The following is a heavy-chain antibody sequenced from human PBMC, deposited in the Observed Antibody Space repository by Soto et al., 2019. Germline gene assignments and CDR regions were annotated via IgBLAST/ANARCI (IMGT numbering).Heavy chain of an antibody. D-gene: IGHD2-2*01. J-gene: IGHJ6*02. CDR2: ISGSGGST. CDR3: AKGTLVPALYYYYGMDV. V-gene: IGHV3-23*01. CDR1: GFTFSSYA. Sequence: RGSLRLSCAASGFTFSSYAMSWVRQAPGKGLEWVSAISGSGGSTYYADSVKGRFTISRDNSKNTLYLQMNSLRAEDTAVYYCAKGTLVPALYYYYGMDVWGQGTTVTVSS.